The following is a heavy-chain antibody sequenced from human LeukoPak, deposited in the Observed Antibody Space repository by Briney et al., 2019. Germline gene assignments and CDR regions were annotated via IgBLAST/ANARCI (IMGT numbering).Heavy chain of an antibody. CDR1: GGSINSYY. CDR2: IYYSGPT. Sequence: PSETLSLTCTVSGGSINSYYWTWIRQPPGRGLEWIGHIYYSGPTNYNPSLKSRVTMSVDTSKMQFSLTLRSVTPADTAVYYCARDPFHEFWSSQDVWGKGTTVTVSA. J-gene: IGHJ6*04. D-gene: IGHD3-3*01. CDR3: ARDPFHEFWSSQDV. V-gene: IGHV4-59*01.